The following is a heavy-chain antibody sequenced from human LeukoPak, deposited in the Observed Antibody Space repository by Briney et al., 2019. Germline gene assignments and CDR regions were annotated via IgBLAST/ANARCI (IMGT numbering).Heavy chain of an antibody. V-gene: IGHV1-69*06. D-gene: IGHD4-17*01. CDR1: GGTFSSYA. J-gene: IGHJ4*02. Sequence: SVKVSCKASGGTFSSYAISRVRQAPGQGLEWMGGIIPIFGTANYAQKFQGRVTITADKSTSTAYMELSSLRSEDTAVYYCARARITSDYGDAPHFDYWGQGTLVTVSS. CDR3: ARARITSDYGDAPHFDY. CDR2: IIPIFGTA.